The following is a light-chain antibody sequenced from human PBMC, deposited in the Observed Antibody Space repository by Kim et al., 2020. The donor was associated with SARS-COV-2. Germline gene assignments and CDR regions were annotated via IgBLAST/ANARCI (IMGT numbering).Light chain of an antibody. CDR1: QSVSSSY. CDR3: KQFGSPPPYT. CDR2: GAS. Sequence: ENVLTQSPGTLSLSLGERATLSCRASQSVSSSYLAWYQQKPGQAPRLLIYGASSRATGIPDRFSGSGSGTDFTLTITRLEPEDFAVYYCKQFGSPPPYTFGQGPRLEI. J-gene: IGKJ2*01. V-gene: IGKV3-20*01.